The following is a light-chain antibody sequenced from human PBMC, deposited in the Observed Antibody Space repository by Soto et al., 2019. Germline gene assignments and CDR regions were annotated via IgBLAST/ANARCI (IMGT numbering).Light chain of an antibody. J-gene: IGLJ2*01. V-gene: IGLV2-8*01. Sequence: QSVLTQPPSASGSPGQSVTISCAGTSSDVGSYIFVSWYQHHPGKAPKLLIYEITKRPPGVSDRFSGSKSGNTASLTVSGLQVEDEADYYCSLYAGGNNVIFGGGTKVTAL. CDR3: SLYAGGNNVI. CDR2: EIT. CDR1: SSDVGSYIF.